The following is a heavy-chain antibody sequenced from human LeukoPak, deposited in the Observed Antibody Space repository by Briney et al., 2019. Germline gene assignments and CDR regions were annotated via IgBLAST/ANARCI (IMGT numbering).Heavy chain of an antibody. CDR3: ARLGFCSDGSCYSLDY. CDR1: GFTFSNYE. CDR2: ITSSGPTA. V-gene: IGHV3-48*03. J-gene: IGHJ4*02. Sequence: GGSLRLSCAASGFTFSNYELNWVRQAPGMGLEWVSYITSSGPTAYYADSVKGRFNISRDNAQNSLFLQMNNLTAEDTAIYYCARLGFCSDGSCYSLDYWGQGILVTVSS. D-gene: IGHD2-15*01.